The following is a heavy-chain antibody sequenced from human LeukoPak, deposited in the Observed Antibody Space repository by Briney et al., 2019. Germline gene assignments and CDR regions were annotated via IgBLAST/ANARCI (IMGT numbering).Heavy chain of an antibody. D-gene: IGHD3-10*02. Sequence: GGCLRLSWAAAGFSFSSNAMRSVRQAPGKGVEFVSAISRNGGSTYYANSVKGRFTISRDNSKNTLYLQMGSLRAEDTAVYYCAELGITMIGGVWGKGTTVTISS. V-gene: IGHV3-64*01. J-gene: IGHJ6*04. CDR1: GFSFSSNA. CDR3: AELGITMIGGV. CDR2: ISRNGGST.